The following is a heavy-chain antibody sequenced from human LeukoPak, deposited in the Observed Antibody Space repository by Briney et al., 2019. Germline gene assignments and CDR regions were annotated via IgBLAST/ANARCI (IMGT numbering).Heavy chain of an antibody. CDR3: AKDVYGDYGGLVY. V-gene: IGHV3-23*01. CDR1: GFTFSNYA. D-gene: IGHD4-17*01. Sequence: GGSLRLSCSASGFTFSNYAMTWVRQAPGKGLEWVSTISESVGSTYYADSVKGRFTISRDNSKNTLYLQMNSLRAEDTAVYYCAKDVYGDYGGLVYWGQGTLVTVSS. J-gene: IGHJ4*02. CDR2: ISESVGST.